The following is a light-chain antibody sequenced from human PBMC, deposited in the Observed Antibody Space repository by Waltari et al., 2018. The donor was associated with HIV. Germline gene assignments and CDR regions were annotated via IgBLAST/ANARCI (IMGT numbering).Light chain of an antibody. CDR2: SNN. CDR3: AAWDDSLKGGA. V-gene: IGLV1-44*01. CDR1: TSNIGGTT. Sequence: QSVLAQPPSASGTPGPRVTISCSGSTSNIGGTTVSWYQQLPGTAPKLLIYSNNERPSGVPDRLSGSTSGTSASLVISGLQSEDEDDYYCAAWDDSLKGGAFGTGTKVTVL. J-gene: IGLJ1*01.